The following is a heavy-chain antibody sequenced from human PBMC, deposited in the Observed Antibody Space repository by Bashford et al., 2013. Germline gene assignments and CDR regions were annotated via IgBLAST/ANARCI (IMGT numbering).Heavy chain of an antibody. J-gene: IGHJ4*03. CDR1: GGSVTSSY. Sequence: SETLSLTCTVSGGSVTSSYWSWIRQSPGKGLEWIGYIYYTGVTNYNLSLKSRVTMSVDTSKNQFSLKLSSVTAADTAVYYCSRRRSTSQGHPIIYYFDYWGQGTMVTVSS. CDR3: SRRRSTSQGHPIIYYFDY. V-gene: IGHV4-59*02. D-gene: IGHD5/OR15-5a*01. CDR2: IYYTGVT.